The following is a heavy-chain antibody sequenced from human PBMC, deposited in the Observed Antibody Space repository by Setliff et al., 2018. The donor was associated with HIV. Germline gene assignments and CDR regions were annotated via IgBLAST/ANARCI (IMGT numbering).Heavy chain of an antibody. CDR3: AREGAVADAFDI. D-gene: IGHD6-19*01. V-gene: IGHV1-69*10. J-gene: IGHJ3*02. CDR1: GGTFSSYA. Sequence: SVKVSCKASGGTFSSYAISWVRQAPGQGLEWMGGIIPILGTANYAQKFQGRVTITADKSTSTAYMELSSLRSEDTAVYYCAREGAVADAFDIWGQGTMVTVSS. CDR2: IIPILGTA.